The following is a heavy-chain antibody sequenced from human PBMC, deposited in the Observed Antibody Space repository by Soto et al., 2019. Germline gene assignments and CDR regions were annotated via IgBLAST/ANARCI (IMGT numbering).Heavy chain of an antibody. CDR1: GDSMNNNYS. CDR3: ARAVMTTGRKKHFDY. V-gene: IGHV4-4*02. D-gene: IGHD4-17*01. CDR2: IYHTGGR. J-gene: IGHJ4*02. Sequence: SETLSLTCFVSGDSMNNNYSWRWVRQTPGKGLEWIGEIYHTGGRSYMPSLRGRITLSVDTSKNQFSLKLSSVTAADTAVYYCARAVMTTGRKKHFDYWGQGTLVTVSS.